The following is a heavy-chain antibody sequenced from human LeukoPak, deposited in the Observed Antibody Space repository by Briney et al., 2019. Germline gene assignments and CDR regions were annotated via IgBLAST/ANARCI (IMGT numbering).Heavy chain of an antibody. V-gene: IGHV4-59*12. CDR2: IYYSGST. Sequence: PSETLSLTCTVSGGSISSYYWSWIRQPPGKGLEWIGYIYYSGSTNYNPSLKSRVTISVDTSKNQFSLKLSSVTAADTAVYYCARRRIRLPFDYWGQGTLVTVSS. CDR3: ARRRIRLPFDY. J-gene: IGHJ4*02. CDR1: GGSISSYY.